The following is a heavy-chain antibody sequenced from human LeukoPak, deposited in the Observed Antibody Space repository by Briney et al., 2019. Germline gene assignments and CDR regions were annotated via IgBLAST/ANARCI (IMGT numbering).Heavy chain of an antibody. CDR1: GFSFSSYS. D-gene: IGHD6-13*01. Sequence: GGSLRLSCEASGFSFSSYSMNWVRQAPGKGLEWVSSISSSSSYIYYADSVKGRFTISRDNAKNSLYLQMNSLRAEDTAVYYCAKDSSSPLGYWGQGTLVTVSS. J-gene: IGHJ4*02. CDR3: AKDSSSPLGY. CDR2: ISSSSSYI. V-gene: IGHV3-21*01.